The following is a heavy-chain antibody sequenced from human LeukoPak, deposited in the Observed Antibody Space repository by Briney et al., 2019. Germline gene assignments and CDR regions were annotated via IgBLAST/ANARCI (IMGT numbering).Heavy chain of an antibody. J-gene: IGHJ4*02. D-gene: IGHD3-22*01. Sequence: GGSLRLSCAASGFTFSGSALHWVRQAPGKGLEWVSAISGSGGSTYYADSVKGRFTISRDNSKNTLYLQMNSLRAEDTAVYYCATLLYYYDSSQPYWGQGTLVTVSS. CDR2: ISGSGGST. CDR3: ATLLYYYDSSQPY. CDR1: GFTFSGSA. V-gene: IGHV3-23*01.